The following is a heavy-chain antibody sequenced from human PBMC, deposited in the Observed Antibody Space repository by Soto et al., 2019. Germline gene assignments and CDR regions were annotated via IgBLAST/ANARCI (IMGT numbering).Heavy chain of an antibody. J-gene: IGHJ4*02. D-gene: IGHD2-21*01. CDR2: IIPLFGSP. CDR1: GGTFTNYD. CDR3: AWTLAFCGGNCYLPNFDT. Sequence: QVQLVQSGTEVQKPGSSVKLSCKTSGGTFTNYDISWVRQAPGQGLEWMGGIIPLFGSPHYSPKFEGRVTITADEVSTTAHLELSSLRFDETAVYFCAWTLAFCGGNCYLPNFDTWGQGTLVIVSS. V-gene: IGHV1-69*01.